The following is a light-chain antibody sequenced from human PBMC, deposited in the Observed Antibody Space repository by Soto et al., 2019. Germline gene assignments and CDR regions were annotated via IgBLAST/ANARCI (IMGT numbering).Light chain of an antibody. CDR3: SLYTSSSTYV. CDR2: EVS. V-gene: IGLV2-18*01. CDR1: SSDVGSYNR. J-gene: IGLJ1*01. Sequence: QSALTQPPSVSGSPGQSVTISCTGTSSDVGSYNRVSWYQQPPGTAPKLMIYEVSNRPSGVPDRFPGSKSGNTASLTISGLQAEDEADYYCSLYTSSSTYVFGTGTKLTVL.